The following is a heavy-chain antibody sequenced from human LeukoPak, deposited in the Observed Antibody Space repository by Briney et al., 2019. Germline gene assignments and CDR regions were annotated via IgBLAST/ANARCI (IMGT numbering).Heavy chain of an antibody. CDR3: ARDLAVAGLDWYFDL. CDR2: IYHSGST. CDR1: GGSISSGGYS. Sequence: PSQTLSLTCAVSGGSISSGGYSWSWIRQPPGKGLEWIGYIYHSGSTYYNPSLKSRVTISVDRSKNQFSLKLSSVTAADTAVYYCARDLAVAGLDWYFDLWGRGTLVTVSS. D-gene: IGHD6-19*01. V-gene: IGHV4-30-2*01. J-gene: IGHJ2*01.